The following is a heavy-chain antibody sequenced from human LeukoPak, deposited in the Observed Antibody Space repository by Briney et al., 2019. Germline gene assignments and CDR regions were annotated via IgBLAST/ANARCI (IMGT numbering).Heavy chain of an antibody. CDR3: AREPLSPGYGDLDS. J-gene: IGHJ4*02. CDR2: IKQDGSAK. Sequence: PGGSLRLSRAASGFSFSNYWRSSVRQAPGKGLEWVANIKQDGSAKYYVDSVNGRFTISRDNAKKSVYLQMNSLRVEDTGVYYCAREPLSPGYGDLDSWGQGTLVTVSS. D-gene: IGHD4-17*01. CDR1: GFSFSNYW. V-gene: IGHV3-7*01.